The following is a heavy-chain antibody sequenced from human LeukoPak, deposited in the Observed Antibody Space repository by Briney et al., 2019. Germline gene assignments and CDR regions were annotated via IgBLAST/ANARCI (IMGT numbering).Heavy chain of an antibody. V-gene: IGHV1-2*04. CDR3: ARGYSGYDYFDY. CDR1: GYTFTGYY. CDR2: INPKSGVT. Sequence: ASLKSSCKASGYTFTGYYMHWVRQAPGRGLEWLGWINPKSGVTNDAQKFQGWVTMTRDTSISTAYMELSRRRCDDTAVYYCARGYSGYDYFDYWGKGTLVTVSS. D-gene: IGHD5-12*01. J-gene: IGHJ4*02.